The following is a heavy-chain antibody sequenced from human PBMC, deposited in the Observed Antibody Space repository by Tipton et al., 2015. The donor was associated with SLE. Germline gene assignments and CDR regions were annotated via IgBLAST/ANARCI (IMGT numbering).Heavy chain of an antibody. V-gene: IGHV4-38-2*02. Sequence: TLSLTCAVSGYSISSGYYWGWIRQPPGKGLEWIGSIYHSGSTYYNPSLKSRVTISVDTSKNQFSLKLSSVTAADTAVYYCAREVTDGYNSGYPYYYYGMDVWGQGTTVTVSS. J-gene: IGHJ6*02. CDR3: AREVTDGYNSGYPYYYYGMDV. CDR1: GYSISSGYY. CDR2: IYHSGST. D-gene: IGHD5-24*01.